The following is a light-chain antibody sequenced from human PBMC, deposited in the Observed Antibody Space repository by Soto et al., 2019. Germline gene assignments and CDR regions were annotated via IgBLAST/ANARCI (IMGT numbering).Light chain of an antibody. Sequence: EIVLTQSPGTLSLSPGERATLSCRASQSVSSNYLGWYQQKPGQAPRLLIYGASSRATGIPDRFSGSGSGTDFILTITRLQPEDFATYYCQQADSFPLTFGGGTKVEI. CDR2: GAS. CDR1: QSVSSNY. CDR3: QQADSFPLT. V-gene: IGKV3-20*01. J-gene: IGKJ4*01.